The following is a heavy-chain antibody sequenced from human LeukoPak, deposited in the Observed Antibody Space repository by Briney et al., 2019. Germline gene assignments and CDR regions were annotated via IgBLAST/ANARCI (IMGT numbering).Heavy chain of an antibody. CDR2: ISSSSSYI. V-gene: IGHV3-21*01. J-gene: IGHJ5*01. CDR3: ARGPGYCSSTSCSPNWFDS. CDR1: GFTFSSYS. D-gene: IGHD2-2*01. Sequence: PGGSLRLSCAASGFTFSSYSMNWVRRAPGKGLEWVSSISSSSSYIYYADSVKGRFTISRDNAKNSLYLQMNSLRAEDTAVYYCARGPGYCSSTSCSPNWFDSWGQGALVTVSS.